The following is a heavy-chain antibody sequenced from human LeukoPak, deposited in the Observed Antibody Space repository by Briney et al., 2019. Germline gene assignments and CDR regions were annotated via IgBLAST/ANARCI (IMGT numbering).Heavy chain of an antibody. V-gene: IGHV3-74*01. Sequence: GGTLRLSCAASTFTFSDYWMHWVRQAPGKGLVWVSRISDDGSSTTYADSVRGRFTISRDNAKNTLYLQMNSLRVEDTAMYYCVRDLYSDYNWFDPWGQGTLVTVSS. CDR1: TFTFSDYW. D-gene: IGHD4-11*01. CDR2: ISDDGSST. J-gene: IGHJ5*02. CDR3: VRDLYSDYNWFDP.